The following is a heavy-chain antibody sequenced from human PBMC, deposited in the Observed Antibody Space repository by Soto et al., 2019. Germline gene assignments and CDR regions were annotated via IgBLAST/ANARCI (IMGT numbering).Heavy chain of an antibody. CDR2: ISDYNGNT. CDR3: AREDEYSGSGNYSPPRFYGMDV. V-gene: IGHV1-18*01. Sequence: QAQLVQSGVEVKKAGASVKVSCKASGYTFSSYGISWARQAPGQGLEWMGWISDYNGNTQYAQKFHGRVLMTTDTAKRTAYMKPQGLRSDDPAVYFCAREDEYSGSGNYSPPRFYGMDVWGQGTTVTVSS. CDR1: GYTFSSYG. D-gene: IGHD3-10*01. J-gene: IGHJ6*02.